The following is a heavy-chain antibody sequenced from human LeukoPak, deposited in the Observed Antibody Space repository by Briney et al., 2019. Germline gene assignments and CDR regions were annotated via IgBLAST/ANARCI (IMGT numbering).Heavy chain of an antibody. CDR1: GYSFTSYW. D-gene: IGHD4-23*01. Sequence: GESLKISCKGSGYSFTSYWIGWGRQMPGKGLEWVGIIYPGGSDTRYSPSFQGPVTISADKTIRTAHLHCSSPKASATDMYYCTRPGGNSDNWFDPWGQGTLVTVSS. J-gene: IGHJ5*02. CDR2: IYPGGSDT. CDR3: TRPGGNSDNWFDP. V-gene: IGHV5-51*01.